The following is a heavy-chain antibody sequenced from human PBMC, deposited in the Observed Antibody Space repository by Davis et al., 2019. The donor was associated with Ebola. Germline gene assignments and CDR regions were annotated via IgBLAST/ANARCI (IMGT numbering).Heavy chain of an antibody. D-gene: IGHD2/OR15-2a*01. J-gene: IGHJ6*03. CDR1: GFTFSDYY. CDR3: TRASNKFYMDV. V-gene: IGHV3-11*04. Sequence: PGGSLRLSCAASGFTFSDYYMSWIRQAPGKGLEWIAYIGPSGNSFYCADSVKGRFTISRDNAKNSLYLQMNSLRADDTAIYYCTRASNKFYMDVWGKGTTVTVSS. CDR2: IGPSGNSF.